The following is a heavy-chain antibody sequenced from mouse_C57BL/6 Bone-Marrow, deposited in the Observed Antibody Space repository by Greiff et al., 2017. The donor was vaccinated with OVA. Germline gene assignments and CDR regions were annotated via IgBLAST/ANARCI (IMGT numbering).Heavy chain of an antibody. CDR1: GYTFTDYN. D-gene: IGHD2-10*02. Sequence: VQLKESGPELVKPGASVKIPCKASGYTFTDYNMDWVKQSHGKSLEWIGDINPNNGGTIYNQKFKGKATLTVDKSSSTAYMELRSLTSEDTAVYYCARGTSYDYAMDYWGQGTSVTVSS. CDR3: ARGTSYDYAMDY. CDR2: INPNNGGT. V-gene: IGHV1-18*01. J-gene: IGHJ4*01.